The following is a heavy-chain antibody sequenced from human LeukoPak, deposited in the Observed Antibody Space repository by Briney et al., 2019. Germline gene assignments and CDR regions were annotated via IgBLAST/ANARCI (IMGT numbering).Heavy chain of an antibody. D-gene: IGHD4-11*01. CDR2: ISYDGSNK. CDR3: AKETTFMTTVTTGGY. V-gene: IGHV3-30-3*01. J-gene: IGHJ4*02. Sequence: GGSLRLSCAASGFTFSSYAMHWVRQAPGKGLEWVAVISYDGSNKYYADSVKGRFTISRDNSKNTLYLQMNSLRAEDTAVYYCAKETTFMTTVTTGGYWGQGTLVTVS. CDR1: GFTFSSYA.